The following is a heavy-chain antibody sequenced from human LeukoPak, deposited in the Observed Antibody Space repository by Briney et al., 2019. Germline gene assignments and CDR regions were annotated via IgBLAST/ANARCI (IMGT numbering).Heavy chain of an antibody. J-gene: IGHJ4*02. CDR1: GGTFSSYA. CDR2: IIPIFGTA. D-gene: IGHD3-10*01. Sequence: SVKVSCKASGGTFSSYAISWVRQAPGQGLEWMGGIIPIFGTANYAQKFQGRVTITADKSTSTAYMELSSLRSEDTAAYYCARVLLWFGDLGGGFDYWGQGTLVTVSS. CDR3: ARVLLWFGDLGGGFDY. V-gene: IGHV1-69*06.